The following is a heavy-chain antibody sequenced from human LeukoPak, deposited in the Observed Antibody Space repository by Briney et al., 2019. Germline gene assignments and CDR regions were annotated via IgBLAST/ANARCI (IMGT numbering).Heavy chain of an antibody. CDR3: ARTGFPMVRAPPDWFDP. V-gene: IGHV3-7*01. D-gene: IGHD3-10*01. CDR1: GFTFSSYW. CDR2: IKQDGSDK. Sequence: GGSLRLSCEASGFTFSSYWMTWVRQAPGKGLEWVANIKQDGSDKYYVGSVKGRFTISRDNAKNSLYLQMNRLRAEDTAVYYCARTGFPMVRAPPDWFDPWGQGTLVTVSS. J-gene: IGHJ5*02.